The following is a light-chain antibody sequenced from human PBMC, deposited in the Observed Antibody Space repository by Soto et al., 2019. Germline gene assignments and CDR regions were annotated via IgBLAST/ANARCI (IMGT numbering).Light chain of an antibody. CDR3: SAHGGTNPYV. CDR1: ASDIGGYTF. CDR2: DVN. J-gene: IGLJ1*01. V-gene: IGLV2-8*01. Sequence: QSALTQPPSASGSPGQSVAISCTGTASDIGGYTFVSWHQQHPGKAPKLLIYDVNKRPSGVPDRLSGSKSGNTASLTVSGLQAEDEADYYCSAHGGTNPYVFGTGTKLTVL.